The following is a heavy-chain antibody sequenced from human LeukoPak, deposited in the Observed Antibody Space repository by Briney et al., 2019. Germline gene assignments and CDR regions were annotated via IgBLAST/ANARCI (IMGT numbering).Heavy chain of an antibody. D-gene: IGHD6-19*01. CDR1: GYTFTGYY. J-gene: IGHJ5*02. CDR3: ARRRIAVADWFDP. CDR2: INPNSGNT. V-gene: IGHV1-8*02. Sequence: GASVKVSCKASGYTFTGYYMHWVRQAPGQGLEWMGWINPNSGNTGYAQKFQGRVTMTRNTSISTAYMELSSLRSEDTAVYYCARRRIAVADWFDPWGQGTLVTVSS.